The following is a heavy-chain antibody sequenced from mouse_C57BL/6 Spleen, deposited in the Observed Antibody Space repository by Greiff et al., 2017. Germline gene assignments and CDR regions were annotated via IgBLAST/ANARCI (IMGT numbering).Heavy chain of an antibody. CDR3: ARGGDGYYPSWFAY. CDR1: GFTFSDYG. J-gene: IGHJ3*01. V-gene: IGHV5-17*01. D-gene: IGHD2-3*01. CDR2: ISSGSSTI. Sequence: EVQLVESGGGLVKPGGSLKLSCAASGFTFSDYGMHWVRQAPEKGLEWVAYISSGSSTIYYADTVKGRFTISRDNAKNTLFLQMTSLRSEDTAMYYCARGGDGYYPSWFAYWGQGTLVTVSA.